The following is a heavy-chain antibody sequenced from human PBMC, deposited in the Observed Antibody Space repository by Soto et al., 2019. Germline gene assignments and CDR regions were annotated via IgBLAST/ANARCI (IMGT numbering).Heavy chain of an antibody. D-gene: IGHD3-16*01. CDR3: ARDWSYALNY. CDR2: INSDGTDT. V-gene: IGHV3-74*01. Sequence: PGGSLRLSCAASGFTFSSSWMHWVRRAPGKGLVWVSHINSDGTDTNYADSVKGRFTISRDNAKNTVYLQMNSLRAEDTAVYYCARDWSYALNYWGQGSLVTVSS. CDR1: GFTFSSSW. J-gene: IGHJ4*02.